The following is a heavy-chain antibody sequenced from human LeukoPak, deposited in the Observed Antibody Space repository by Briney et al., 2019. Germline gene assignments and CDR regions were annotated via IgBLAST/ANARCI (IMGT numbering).Heavy chain of an antibody. Sequence: PSETLSLTCAVSGYSISSGYYWGWIRQPPGKGVEGMGSIYHSGSTYYHPPLKSRVTISVDTSKNQFSLKLSSVPAADTAVYYCARHMDSYDAFDIWGQGTMVTVSS. D-gene: IGHD2-2*03. V-gene: IGHV4-38-2*01. CDR1: GYSISSGYY. J-gene: IGHJ3*02. CDR2: IYHSGST. CDR3: ARHMDSYDAFDI.